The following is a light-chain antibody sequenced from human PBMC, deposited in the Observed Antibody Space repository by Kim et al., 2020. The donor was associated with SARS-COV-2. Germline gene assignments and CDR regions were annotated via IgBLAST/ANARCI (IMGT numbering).Light chain of an antibody. J-gene: IGLJ3*02. V-gene: IGLV2-14*03. CDR3: SSFTTRSTLV. CDR1: SSNIGSYNY. Sequence: QSISIYCTGTSSNIGSYNYVSWHQHHPGKAPKLMIYDVNKRPSGISSRFSGSKSGSTASLTISGLQAEDEADYYCSSFTTRSTLVFGGGTKVTVL. CDR2: DVN.